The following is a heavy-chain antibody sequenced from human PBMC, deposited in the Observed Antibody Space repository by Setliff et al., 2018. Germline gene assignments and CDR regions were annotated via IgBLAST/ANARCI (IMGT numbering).Heavy chain of an antibody. V-gene: IGHV3-30*03. CDR3: TRSRGTTVYDY. CDR1: GFTFSSYG. D-gene: IGHD1-7*01. CDR2: ISSDGSHK. Sequence: GSLRLSCAASGFTFSSYGMHWVRPAPGKGLEWVAVISSDGSHKYFADSVKGRFTISRDNTKNLVYLQMDSLRADDTAVYYCTRSRGTTVYDYWGQGTLVTVSS. J-gene: IGHJ4*02.